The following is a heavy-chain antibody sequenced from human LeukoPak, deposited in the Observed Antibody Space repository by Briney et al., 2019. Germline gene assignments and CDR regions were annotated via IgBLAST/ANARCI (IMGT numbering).Heavy chain of an antibody. J-gene: IGHJ4*02. CDR2: IWYDGSDK. CDR3: ARGLLGIDF. V-gene: IGHV3-33*01. CDR1: GFTFSSFG. Sequence: GGSLRLSCAASGFTFSSFGMHWVRQAPGKGLEWVAVIWYDGSDKYYADSVKGRFTISRDNSKNTLYLQMNSLRAEDTAVYYCARGLLGIDFWGQGTLVTVSS. D-gene: IGHD2-8*02.